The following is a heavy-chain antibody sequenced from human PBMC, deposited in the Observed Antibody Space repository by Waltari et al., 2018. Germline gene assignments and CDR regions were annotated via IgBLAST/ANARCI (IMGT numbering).Heavy chain of an antibody. CDR1: GGSISTYY. CDR3: ARGYSGNYGRFDY. J-gene: IGHJ4*02. CDR2: IYYSGTT. V-gene: IGHV4-59*01. Sequence: VQLQESGPGLVKPSETLSLTCTVSGGSISTYYWSWIRQPPGKGLEWIGYIYYSGTTNYNPSLKSRVTISVDTSKNQFSLKLSSVTAADTAVYYCARGYSGNYGRFDYWGQGTLVTVSS. D-gene: IGHD5-12*01.